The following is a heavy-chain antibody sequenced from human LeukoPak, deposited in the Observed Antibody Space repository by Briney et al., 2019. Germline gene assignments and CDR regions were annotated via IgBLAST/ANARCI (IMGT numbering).Heavy chain of an antibody. CDR1: GFTFSSYA. J-gene: IGHJ4*02. D-gene: IGHD3-3*01. V-gene: IGHV3-23*01. CDR3: AKSVSRITIFGAVIGYFDY. CDR2: ISGSGGST. Sequence: GGSLRLSCAASGFTFSSYAMSWVRQAPGKGLEWVSAISGSGGSTYYADSVKGRFTISRDNSKNTLYLQMNSLRAEDTAVYYCAKSVSRITIFGAVIGYFDYWGQGTLVTVSS.